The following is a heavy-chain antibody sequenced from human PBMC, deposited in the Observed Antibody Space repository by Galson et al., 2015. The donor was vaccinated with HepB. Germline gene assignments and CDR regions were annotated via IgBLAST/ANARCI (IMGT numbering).Heavy chain of an antibody. CDR2: ISWNRATI. J-gene: IGHJ4*02. V-gene: IGHV3-9*01. D-gene: IGHD3-10*01. CDR3: ARSGAYGRLLDY. CDR1: GFSFGDYA. Sequence: SLRLSCAASGFSFGDYAMHWVRQVPGKGLEWVSGISWNRATIGYADSVKGRFTISRDNAKNSLYLQMNSLRAEDTAFYHCARSGAYGRLLDYGGQGTQVTVSS.